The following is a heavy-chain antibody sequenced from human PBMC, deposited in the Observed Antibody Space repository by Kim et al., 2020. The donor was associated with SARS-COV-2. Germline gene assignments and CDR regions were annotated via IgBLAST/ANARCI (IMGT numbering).Heavy chain of an antibody. CDR1: GFTFSNAW. D-gene: IGHD5-18*01. V-gene: IGHV3-15*01. CDR2: IKSKTDGGTT. Sequence: GGSLRLSCAASGFTFSNAWMSWVRQAPGKGLEWVGRIKSKTDGGTTDYAAPVKGRFTISRDDSKNTLYLQMNSLKTEDTAVYYCTTEDSYGETYYFDYWGQGTLVTVSS. J-gene: IGHJ4*02. CDR3: TTEDSYGETYYFDY.